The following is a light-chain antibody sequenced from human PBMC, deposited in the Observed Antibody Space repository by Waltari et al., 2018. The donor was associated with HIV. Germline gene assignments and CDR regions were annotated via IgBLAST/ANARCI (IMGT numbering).Light chain of an antibody. CDR3: SSYAGSAVV. CDR2: DVT. Sequence: QSALTQPPSASGSPGQSVTISCTGTGNDVGGYNYVSWYQLHPGKAPKLLIYDVTKRPSGVPYRFSGSKSGNTASLTVSGLQCDDEADYYCSSYAGSAVVFGGGTKLTVL. V-gene: IGLV2-8*01. J-gene: IGLJ2*01. CDR1: GNDVGGYNY.